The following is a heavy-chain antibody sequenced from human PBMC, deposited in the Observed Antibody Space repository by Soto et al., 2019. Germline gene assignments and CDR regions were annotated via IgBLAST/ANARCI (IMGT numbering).Heavy chain of an antibody. CDR3: AKADDYGGNSDLDY. CDR1: GFTFSSYG. D-gene: IGHD4-17*01. J-gene: IGHJ4*02. V-gene: IGHV3-33*06. CDR2: IWYDGSNK. Sequence: ESGGGVVQPGRSLRLSCAASGFTFSSYGMHWVRQAPGKGLEWVAVIWYDGSNKYYADSVKGRFTISRDNSKNTLYLQMNSLRAEETAVYYCAKADDYGGNSDLDYWGQGTLVTVSS.